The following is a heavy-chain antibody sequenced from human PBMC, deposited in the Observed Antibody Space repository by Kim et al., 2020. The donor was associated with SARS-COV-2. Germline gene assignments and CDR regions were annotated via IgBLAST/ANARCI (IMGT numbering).Heavy chain of an antibody. CDR3: ARRCDCSSTSCYLCAFDI. Sequence: GESLKISCKGSGYSFTSYWIGWVRQMPGKGLEWMGIIYPGDSDTRYSPSFQGQVTISADKSISTAYLQWSSLKASDTAMYYCARRCDCSSTSCYLCAFDIWGQGTMVTVSS. V-gene: IGHV5-51*01. CDR2: IYPGDSDT. CDR1: GYSFTSYW. J-gene: IGHJ3*02. D-gene: IGHD2-2*01.